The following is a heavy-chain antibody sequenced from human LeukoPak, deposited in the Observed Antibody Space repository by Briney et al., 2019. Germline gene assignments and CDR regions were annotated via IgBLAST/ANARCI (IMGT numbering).Heavy chain of an antibody. CDR3: ARAYCSGGSCSGAGLQNDY. CDR1: GFTFSSYS. CDR2: ISSSSSYI. J-gene: IGHJ4*02. Sequence: GGSLRLSCAASGFTFSSYSMNWVRQAPGKGLEWVSSISSSSSYIYYADSVKGRFTISRDNAKNSLYLQMNSLRAEDTAVYYCARAYCSGGSCSGAGLQNDYWGQGTLVTVSS. V-gene: IGHV3-21*01. D-gene: IGHD2-15*01.